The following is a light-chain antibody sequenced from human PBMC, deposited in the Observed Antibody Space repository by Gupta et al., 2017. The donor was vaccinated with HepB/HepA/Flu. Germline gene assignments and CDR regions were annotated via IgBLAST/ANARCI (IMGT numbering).Light chain of an antibody. CDR1: SSDVGGSNY. J-gene: IGLJ1*01. Sequence: SALTQPPSSSGSPGQSVTISCTGTSSDVGGSNYVSWYQQHPGKAPNLMIYEVSKRPGGVPDRFSGSKSGDTAAVTVAGLQAEEEADYYCSAYAGSNNGIYGFGTGTKVTVL. V-gene: IGLV2-8*01. CDR2: EVS. CDR3: SAYAGSNNGIYG.